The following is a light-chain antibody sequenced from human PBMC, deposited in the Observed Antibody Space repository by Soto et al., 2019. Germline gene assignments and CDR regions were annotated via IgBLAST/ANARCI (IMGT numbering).Light chain of an antibody. CDR3: STYTSNCADV. CDR2: ETS. J-gene: IGLJ1*01. Sequence: QSSLAHPASVAGSPGDSTAISCTGTSSDVGAYNYVGWYQTHPGKAAKLMIYETSTRPSCLSNRISGSKPGNTASLTIAGLQAEDEADYYCSTYTSNCADVFATGTKVTV. CDR1: SSDVGAYNY. V-gene: IGLV2-14*01.